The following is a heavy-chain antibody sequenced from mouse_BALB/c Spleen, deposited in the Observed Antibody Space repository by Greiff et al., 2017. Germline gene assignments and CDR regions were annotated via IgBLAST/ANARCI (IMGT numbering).Heavy chain of an antibody. D-gene: IGHD1-1*01. CDR3: ARDLLRRAMDY. CDR1: GYTFTDYE. Sequence: QVQLQQSGAELVRPGASVTLSCKASGYTFTDYEMHWVKQTPVHGLEWIGAIDPETGGTAYNQKFKGKATLTADKSSSTAYMELARLTSEDSAIYYCARDLLRRAMDYWGQGTSVTVSS. J-gene: IGHJ4*01. CDR2: IDPETGGT. V-gene: IGHV1-15*01.